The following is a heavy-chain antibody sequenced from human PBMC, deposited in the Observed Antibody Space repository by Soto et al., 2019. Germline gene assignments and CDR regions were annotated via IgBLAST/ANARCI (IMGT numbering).Heavy chain of an antibody. V-gene: IGHV1-18*01. D-gene: IGHD6-19*01. J-gene: IGHJ5*02. Sequence: QVQLVQSGAEVKKPGASVKVSCKASGYTFTSYGISWVRQAPGQGLAWMGWISAYNGNTNYAQKLQGRVTMTTDTPTSTDYMELRSLRSDDTAVYYCARDKRVAVAGTEANWFDPWGQGTLGTVSS. CDR3: ARDKRVAVAGTEANWFDP. CDR2: ISAYNGNT. CDR1: GYTFTSYG.